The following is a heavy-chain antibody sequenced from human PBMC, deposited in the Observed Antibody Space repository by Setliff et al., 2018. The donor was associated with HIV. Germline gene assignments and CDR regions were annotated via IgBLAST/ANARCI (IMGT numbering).Heavy chain of an antibody. V-gene: IGHV3-48*03. CDR3: ARGEIPYYFDF. J-gene: IGHJ4*02. D-gene: IGHD2-21*01. CDR1: GFTFSNYE. CDR2: ISSRGITI. Sequence: PGGSLRLSCAASGFTFSNYEMHWVRQAPGKGLEWVSYISSRGITIYYSDSVKGRFTISRDNAKNSLSLQMNSLKAEDTAVYYCARGEIPYYFDFWGQGSLVTVSS.